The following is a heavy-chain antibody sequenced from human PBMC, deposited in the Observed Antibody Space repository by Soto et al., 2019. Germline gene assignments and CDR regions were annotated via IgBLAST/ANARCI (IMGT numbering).Heavy chain of an antibody. D-gene: IGHD3-16*02. J-gene: IGHJ6*02. V-gene: IGHV3-72*01. Sequence: EVQLVESGGGLVQPGGSLRLSCAASGFIFSDHYMDWVRQAPGKGLEWVGRSRNKDNSYTTEYAASVKGRFTISRDNSKNSLYLQMNSLKTEDTAVYYCAGRIASIGPGMDVWGQGTTVTVSS. CDR1: GFIFSDHY. CDR3: AGRIASIGPGMDV. CDR2: SRNKDNSYTT.